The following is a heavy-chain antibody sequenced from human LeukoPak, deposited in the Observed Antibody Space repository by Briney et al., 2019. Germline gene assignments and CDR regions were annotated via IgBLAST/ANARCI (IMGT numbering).Heavy chain of an antibody. J-gene: IGHJ4*02. CDR1: GFTCDDYA. CDR2: ISWNSGSI. Sequence: GGSLRLSCPASGFTCDDYAMHWVRQAPGKGLEWVSGISWNSGSIGYADSVKGRFTISRDNAKNSLYLQMNSLRAEDMALYYCAKDFYSSSWYYFDYWGQGTLVTVSS. D-gene: IGHD6-13*01. V-gene: IGHV3-9*03. CDR3: AKDFYSSSWYYFDY.